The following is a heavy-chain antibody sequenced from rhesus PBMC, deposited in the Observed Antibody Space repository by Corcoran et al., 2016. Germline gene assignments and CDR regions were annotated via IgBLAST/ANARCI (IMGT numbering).Heavy chain of an antibody. CDR2: ISGRSGRT. J-gene: IGHJ4*01. CDR1: GGSVSSSNW. D-gene: IGHD1-44*02. V-gene: IGHV4-65*01. Sequence: QVQLQQSGPGLVKPSETLCLTCAVSGGSVSSSNWWSWTRHPPVKGLEWCGYISGRSGRTKSNPSHNSRFTNSTDTSKNQFSLKLSSVTAADAAVYYCARDEGYMGVDYWGQGVLVTVSS. CDR3: ARDEGYMGVDY.